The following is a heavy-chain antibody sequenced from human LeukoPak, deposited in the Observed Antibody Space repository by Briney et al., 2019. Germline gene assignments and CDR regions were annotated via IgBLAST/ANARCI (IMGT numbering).Heavy chain of an antibody. CDR1: GGSISSGGYY. J-gene: IGHJ3*02. D-gene: IGHD2-15*01. Sequence: SQTLSLTCTVSGGSISSGGYYWIWIPQPAGKGLEWIGRIYTSGSTNYNPSLKSRVTISVDTSKNQFSLKLSSVTAADTAMYYCAREDIVVFDDAFDIWGQGTMVTVSS. CDR3: AREDIVVFDDAFDI. CDR2: IYTSGST. V-gene: IGHV4-61*02.